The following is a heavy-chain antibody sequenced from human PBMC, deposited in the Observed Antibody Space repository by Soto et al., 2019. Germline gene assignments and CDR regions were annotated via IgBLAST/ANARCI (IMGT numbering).Heavy chain of an antibody. J-gene: IGHJ4*02. CDR1: EFIYGYDA. CDR3: VSWVSAHFDS. V-gene: IGHV3-23*01. D-gene: IGHD6-13*01. CDR2: VSSNGENT. Sequence: GGSVRICCVAGEFIYGYDAMICIRQAPGKGLEWVSTVSSNGENTHYADSVKGRFIISSDNSSNTVDLQMNSLRVEDTAVYYCVSWVSAHFDSWGQGTLVTVSS.